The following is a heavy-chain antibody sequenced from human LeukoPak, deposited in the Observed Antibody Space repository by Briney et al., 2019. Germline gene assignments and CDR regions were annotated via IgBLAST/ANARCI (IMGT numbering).Heavy chain of an antibody. V-gene: IGHV1-46*03. CDR2: INPSGGST. CDR3: ARDDILDDFWSGYYLPSY. J-gene: IGHJ4*02. Sequence: ASVKVSCKASGYTFTGYYMHWVRQAPGQGLEWMGIINPSGGSTSYAQKFQGRVTMTRDTSTSTVYMELSSLRSEDTAVYYCARDDILDDFWSGYYLPSYWGQGTLVAVSS. CDR1: GYTFTGYY. D-gene: IGHD3-3*01.